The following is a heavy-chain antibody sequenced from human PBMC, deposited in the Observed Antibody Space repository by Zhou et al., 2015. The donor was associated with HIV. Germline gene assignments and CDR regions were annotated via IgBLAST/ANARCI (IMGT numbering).Heavy chain of an antibody. J-gene: IGHJ4*02. Sequence: QVQLVQSGAEVKKPGSSVKVSCKASGGTFSSYAISWVRQAPGQGLEWMGGIIPIFGTANYAQKFQGRVTITADESTSTAYMELSSLRSEDTAVYYCARSGIGYCSGGSCPDQAFDYWGQGTLVTVSP. V-gene: IGHV1-69*01. CDR3: ARSGIGYCSGGSCPDQAFDY. CDR2: IIPIFGTA. D-gene: IGHD2-15*01. CDR1: GGTFSSYA.